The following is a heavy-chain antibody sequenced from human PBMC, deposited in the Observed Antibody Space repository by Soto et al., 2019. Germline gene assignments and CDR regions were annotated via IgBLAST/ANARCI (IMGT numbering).Heavy chain of an antibody. D-gene: IGHD5-12*01. V-gene: IGHV3-48*02. CDR3: ARVGYSGYYFNGADYYYGMDV. Sequence: PGGSLRLSCAASGFTFSSYSMNWVRQAPGKGLEWVSYISSSSSTIYYADSVKGRFTISRDNAKNSLYLQMNSLRDEDTAVYYCARVGYSGYYFNGADYYYGMDVWGKGTTVPVSS. CDR1: GFTFSSYS. CDR2: ISSSSSTI. J-gene: IGHJ6*04.